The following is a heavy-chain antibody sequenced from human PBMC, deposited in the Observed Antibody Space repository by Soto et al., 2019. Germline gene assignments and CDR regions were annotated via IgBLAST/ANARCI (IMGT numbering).Heavy chain of an antibody. J-gene: IGHJ6*02. CDR3: ASDLSGRADV. CDR1: GFTFSSYW. CDR2: LNEDGGTT. Sequence: EVQLVESGGGLVRPGGSLRLSCAASGFTFSSYWMHWVRQAPGKGLVWVSRLNEDGGTTDYADSVKGRFTISRDNAKNTLYLQMNSLRVEYTTFYYCASDLSGRADVWGQGTTVTVSS. D-gene: IGHD3-10*01. V-gene: IGHV3-74*02.